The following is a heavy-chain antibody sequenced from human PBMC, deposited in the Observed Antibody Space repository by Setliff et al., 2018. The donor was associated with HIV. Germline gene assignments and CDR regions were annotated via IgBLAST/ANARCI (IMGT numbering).Heavy chain of an antibody. CDR3: ASRVPAARHFDY. J-gene: IGHJ4*02. Sequence: SETLSLTCAVSSGSISSSNWWSWVRQPPGKELEWIGEIYHSGSTNYNPSLKSRVTISLDRFKNQFSRKLTSVTAADTAVYYCASRVPAARHFDYWGQGTLVTVSS. CDR1: SGSISSSNW. V-gene: IGHV4-4*02. D-gene: IGHD2-2*01. CDR2: IYHSGST.